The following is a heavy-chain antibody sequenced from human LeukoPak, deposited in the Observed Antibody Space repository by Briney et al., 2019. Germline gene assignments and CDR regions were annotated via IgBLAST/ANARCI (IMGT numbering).Heavy chain of an antibody. D-gene: IGHD3-22*01. CDR1: GFIFNNYW. CDR3: ARAGSSSGGGYYYYYMDV. V-gene: IGHV3-7*01. Sequence: GGSLRLSCVASGFIFNNYWMSWVRQVPGKGLEWVANMKQDVREKYLVDSVKGRFTISRDNAKNSLYLQMNSLRAEDTAVYYCARAGSSSGGGYYYYYMDVWGKGTTVTISS. CDR2: MKQDVREK. J-gene: IGHJ6*03.